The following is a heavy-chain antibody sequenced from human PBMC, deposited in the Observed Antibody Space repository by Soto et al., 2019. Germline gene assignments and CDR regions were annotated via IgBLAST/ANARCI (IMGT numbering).Heavy chain of an antibody. CDR2: VYYSGST. CDR3: ASSVWFGELEYYFDY. V-gene: IGHV4-31*03. Sequence: QVQLQESGPGLVKPSQTLSLTCTVSGGSISSGGYYWSWIRQHPGKGLEWIGYVYYSGSTYYNPSLKSRVTISVDTSKNQFSLKLSSVTAADTDVYYCASSVWFGELEYYFDYWGQGTLVPVSS. CDR1: GGSISSGGYY. J-gene: IGHJ4*02. D-gene: IGHD3-10*01.